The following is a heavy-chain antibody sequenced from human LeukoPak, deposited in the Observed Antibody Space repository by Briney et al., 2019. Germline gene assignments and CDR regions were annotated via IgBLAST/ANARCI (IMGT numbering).Heavy chain of an antibody. D-gene: IGHD3-3*01. Sequence: GGSLRLSCTASGFSFNNYDMSWVRQAPGKGLEWVSSIRGSGGRTYYADSVKDRFTISGDNSENTLYLQMNSLRAEDTAVYYCARGPRVLRFLEWQLPHDYWGQGTLVTVSS. J-gene: IGHJ4*02. CDR3: ARGPRVLRFLEWQLPHDY. V-gene: IGHV3-23*01. CDR2: IRGSGGRT. CDR1: GFSFNNYD.